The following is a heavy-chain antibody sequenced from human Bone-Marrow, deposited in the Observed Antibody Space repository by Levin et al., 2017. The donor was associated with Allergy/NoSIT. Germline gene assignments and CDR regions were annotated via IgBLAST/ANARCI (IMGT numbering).Heavy chain of an antibody. CDR3: ATDRLVVPAAYSIAFDI. CDR1: GYTLTELS. Sequence: ASVKVSCKVSGYTLTELSMHWVRQAPGKGLEWMGGFDPEDGETIYAQKFQGRVTMTEDTSTDTAYMELSSLRSEDTAVYYCATDRLVVPAAYSIAFDIWGQGTMVTVSS. D-gene: IGHD2-2*01. J-gene: IGHJ3*02. V-gene: IGHV1-24*01. CDR2: FDPEDGET.